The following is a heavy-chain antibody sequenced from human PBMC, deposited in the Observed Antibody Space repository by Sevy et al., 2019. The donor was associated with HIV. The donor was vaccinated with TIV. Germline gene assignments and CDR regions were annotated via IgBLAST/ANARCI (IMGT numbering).Heavy chain of an antibody. CDR3: ATDTTGYHSTLDY. Sequence: ASVKVSCKVSGYTLTEFSIHRVRQAPGKGLEWMGGFDPGDGDAETPYAQKFRDRLTMTADTSTDTVYMELSSLRSEDTAVYYCATDTTGYHSTLDYWGQGTLVTVSS. J-gene: IGHJ4*02. CDR2: FDPGDGDAET. V-gene: IGHV1-24*01. D-gene: IGHD3-9*01. CDR1: GYTLTEFS.